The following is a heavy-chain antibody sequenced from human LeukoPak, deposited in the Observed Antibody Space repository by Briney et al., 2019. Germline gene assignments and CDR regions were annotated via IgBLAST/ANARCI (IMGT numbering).Heavy chain of an antibody. V-gene: IGHV3-74*01. CDR1: GFTFSSYW. J-gene: IGHJ5*02. CDR3: ARGSLSSEVVPAASRRQSRYNWFDP. Sequence: GGSLRLSCAASGFTFSSYWMHWVRQAPGKGLVWVSRINSDGSSTSYADSVKGRFTISRDNAKNTLYLQMNSLRAEDTAVYYCARGSLSSEVVPAASRRQSRYNWFDPWGQGTLATVSS. CDR2: INSDGSST. D-gene: IGHD2-2*01.